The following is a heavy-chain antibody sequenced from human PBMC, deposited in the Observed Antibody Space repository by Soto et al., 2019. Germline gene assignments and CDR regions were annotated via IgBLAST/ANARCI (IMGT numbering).Heavy chain of an antibody. V-gene: IGHV1-18*01. Sequence: ASVKVSCKASGYTFTIYGITWVRQAPGQGLEWMGWISAYNGNTNYAQKLQGRVTMTTDTSTSTAYMELRSLRSDDTAVYYCARDKSPVGFDPWGQGTLVTVSS. CDR1: GYTFTIYG. CDR3: ARDKSPVGFDP. CDR2: ISAYNGNT. J-gene: IGHJ5*02. D-gene: IGHD2-15*01.